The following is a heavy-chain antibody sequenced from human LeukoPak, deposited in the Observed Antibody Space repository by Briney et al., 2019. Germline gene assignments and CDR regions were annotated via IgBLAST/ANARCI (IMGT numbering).Heavy chain of an antibody. J-gene: IGHJ4*02. CDR2: INPNSGGT. CDR3: ARGHSDIWYRLGH. V-gene: IGHV1-2*02. CDR1: GYTFTGYY. Sequence: ASVKVSCKTSGYTFTGYYIHWVRQASGQGLEWVTWINPNSGGTKYSQQFQGRVTLTRDTSISTAYMELSRLTSDDAAVYYCARGHSDIWYRLGHWGQGTLVTVSA. D-gene: IGHD3-16*02.